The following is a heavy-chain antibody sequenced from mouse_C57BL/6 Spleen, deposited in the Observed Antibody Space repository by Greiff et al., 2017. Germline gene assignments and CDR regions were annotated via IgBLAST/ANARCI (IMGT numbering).Heavy chain of an antibody. CDR1: GYTFTSYW. V-gene: IGHV1-53*01. D-gene: IGHD2-4*01. Sequence: VQLQQPGTELVKPGASVKLSCKASGYTFTSYWMHWVKQRPGQGLEWIGNINPSNGGTNYNEKFKSKDTLTVDRSSSTAYMQLSSLTSEDSAVYYCARSYYDYDAGYARDYWGQGTSVTVAS. J-gene: IGHJ4*01. CDR2: INPSNGGT. CDR3: ARSYYDYDAGYARDY.